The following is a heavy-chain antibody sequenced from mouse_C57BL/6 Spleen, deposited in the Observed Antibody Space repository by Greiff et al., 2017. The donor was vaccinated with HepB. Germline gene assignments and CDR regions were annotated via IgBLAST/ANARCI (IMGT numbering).Heavy chain of an antibody. CDR2: IDPETGGT. Sequence: QVQLKQSGAELVRPGASVTLSCKASGYTFTDYEMHWVKQTPVHGLEWIGAIDPETGGTAYYQKFKGKAILTADKSSSTAYMELRSLTSEDSAVYYCTSGDGLGYFDYWGQGTTLTVSS. D-gene: IGHD2-3*01. J-gene: IGHJ2*01. CDR1: GYTFTDYE. CDR3: TSGDGLGYFDY. V-gene: IGHV1-15*01.